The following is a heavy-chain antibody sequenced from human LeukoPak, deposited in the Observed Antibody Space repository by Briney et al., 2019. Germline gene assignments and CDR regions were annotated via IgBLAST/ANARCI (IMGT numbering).Heavy chain of an antibody. CDR1: GGTFSSYA. V-gene: IGHV1-69*13. CDR2: IIPIFGTA. D-gene: IGHD3-22*01. J-gene: IGHJ4*02. CDR3: AREVYDSSGYYSWYFDY. Sequence: SVKVSCKASGGTFSSYAISWVRQAPGQGLEWMGGIIPIFGTANYAQKFQGRVTITADESTSAAYMELSSLRSEDTAVYYCAREVYDSSGYYSWYFDYWGQGTLVTVSS.